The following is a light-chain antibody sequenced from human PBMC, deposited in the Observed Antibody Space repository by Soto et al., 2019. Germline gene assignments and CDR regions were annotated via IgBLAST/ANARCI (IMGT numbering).Light chain of an antibody. V-gene: IGKV3-20*01. Sequence: EIVLTQSPGTLSLSPGDRATLSCRASQSVRSSYLDWYQQRPGQPPRLLIYGASNRATGIPDRFSGSGSGTDFTLTISSLEPEDFAVYYCQQYGESASYTFGQGTKLEIK. CDR3: QQYGESASYT. CDR1: QSVRSSY. J-gene: IGKJ2*01. CDR2: GAS.